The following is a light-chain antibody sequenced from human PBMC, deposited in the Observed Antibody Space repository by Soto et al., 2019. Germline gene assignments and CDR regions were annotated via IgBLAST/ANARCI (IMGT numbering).Light chain of an antibody. Sequence: IGLTQSPGTLSLSTGERATLSCRASQSVTSNYLAWYQQRPGQAPRLLFFGASIRDTGIPDRFTGSGSGTDFTLTISRLEPEDFAVYYCQQYGSSGTFGQGTKVDIK. CDR3: QQYGSSGT. J-gene: IGKJ1*01. CDR2: GAS. V-gene: IGKV3-20*01. CDR1: QSVTSNY.